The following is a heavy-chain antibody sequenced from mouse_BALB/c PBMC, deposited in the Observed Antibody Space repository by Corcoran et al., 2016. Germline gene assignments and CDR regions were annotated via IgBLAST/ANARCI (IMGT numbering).Heavy chain of an antibody. J-gene: IGHJ4*01. V-gene: IGHV9-1*02. Sequence: QIQLVQSGPELKKPGETVKISCKASGYTFTNYGMNWVKQAPGQGLKWMGWINTYTGEPTYADDFKGRFAFSLETSASTAYLQINNLKNEDMATYFCAREDRYEDAMDYWGQGTSVTVSS. CDR2: INTYTGEP. CDR3: AREDRYEDAMDY. D-gene: IGHD2-14*01. CDR1: GYTFTNYG.